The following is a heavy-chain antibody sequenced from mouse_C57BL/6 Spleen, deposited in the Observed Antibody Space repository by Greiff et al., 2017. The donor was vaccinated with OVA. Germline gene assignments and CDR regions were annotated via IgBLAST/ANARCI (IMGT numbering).Heavy chain of an antibody. CDR1: GYTFTDYY. CDR3: AREPSGYYAMDY. V-gene: IGHV1-76*01. J-gene: IGHJ4*01. D-gene: IGHD4-1*01. Sequence: VQLVESGAELVRPGASVKLSCKASGYTFTDYYINWVKQRPGQGLEWIARIYPGSGNTYYNEKFKGKATLTAEKSSSTAYMQLSSLTSEDSAVYFCAREPSGYYAMDYWGQGTSVTVSS. CDR2: IYPGSGNT.